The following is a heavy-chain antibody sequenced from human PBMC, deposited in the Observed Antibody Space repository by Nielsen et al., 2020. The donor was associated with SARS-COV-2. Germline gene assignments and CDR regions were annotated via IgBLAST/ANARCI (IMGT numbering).Heavy chain of an antibody. Sequence: SATLSLTCTVSGGSVSIDFWGWIRQPPGKGLEWLAFINRGQINYTPSLKSRLTISVDTSKNQLSFKLNSVTAADTAMYYCVTLAWRQVWLLPDSWGQGTQVTVSS. CDR1: GGSVSIDF. J-gene: IGHJ4*02. CDR2: INRGQI. V-gene: IGHV4-59*02. CDR3: VTLAWRQVWLLPDS. D-gene: IGHD2-15*01.